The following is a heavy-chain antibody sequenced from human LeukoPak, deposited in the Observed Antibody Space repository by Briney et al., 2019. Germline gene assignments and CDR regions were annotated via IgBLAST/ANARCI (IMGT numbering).Heavy chain of an antibody. V-gene: IGHV6-1*01. J-gene: IGHJ4*02. CDR3: TRXGSGMTVALFDN. Sequence: SQTLSLTCAISGDSVSSNSAAWNWIRQSPSRGLEWLGRTYYRCKWYNDYAVSVKSRITINANTTKNQYSLQLNSVTPDDTAIYXXTRXGSGMTVALFDNWGQGTLVTVSS. CDR1: GDSVSSNSAA. D-gene: IGHD2-21*02. CDR2: TYYRCKWYN.